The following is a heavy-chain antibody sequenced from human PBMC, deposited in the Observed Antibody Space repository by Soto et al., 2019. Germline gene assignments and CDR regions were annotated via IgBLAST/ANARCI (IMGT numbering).Heavy chain of an antibody. J-gene: IGHJ6*03. CDR2: ISCGGSTK. V-gene: IGHV3-23*01. CDR1: GFTFSSYA. CDR3: AKGANLYYYYYYMDV. Sequence: GGSLRLSYEASGFTFSSYAMSWVRQAPGKGLEWVAVISCGGSTKYYADSVKGRFTISRDNSKNTLYLQMNSLRAEDTAVYYCAKGANLYYYYYYMDVWGKGTTVTVSS.